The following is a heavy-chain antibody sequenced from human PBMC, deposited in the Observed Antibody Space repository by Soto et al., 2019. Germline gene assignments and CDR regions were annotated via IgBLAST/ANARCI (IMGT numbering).Heavy chain of an antibody. CDR3: ARAASSWYAADY. Sequence: SETLSLTCSVSGESINSGGYYWSWIRHHPGKGLEWIGYIYDSESAYYNPSLKSRVAISMDTSKNHFAMRLSSVTAADTAVYYCARAASSWYAADYWEQGTPV. J-gene: IGHJ4*02. D-gene: IGHD6-13*01. CDR2: IYDSESA. V-gene: IGHV4-31*03. CDR1: GESINSGGYY.